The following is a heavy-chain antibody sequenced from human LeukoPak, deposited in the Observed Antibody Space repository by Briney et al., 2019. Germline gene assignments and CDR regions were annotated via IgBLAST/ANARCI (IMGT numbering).Heavy chain of an antibody. D-gene: IGHD2-21*02. CDR2: IKRKTDGGTT. J-gene: IGHJ4*02. CDR1: GFTFSNAW. CDR3: TTAVVVTGFDY. Sequence: GGSLRLSCAASGFTFSNAWMTWVRQTPGKGLEWVGRIKRKTDGGTTDYAAPVKGRFNISRDDSKNTVYLQMNSLKTGDTAVYYCTTAVVVTGFDYWGQGTLVSVSS. V-gene: IGHV3-15*01.